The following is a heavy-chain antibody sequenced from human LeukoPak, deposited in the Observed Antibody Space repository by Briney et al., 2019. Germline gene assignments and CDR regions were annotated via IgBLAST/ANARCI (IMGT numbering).Heavy chain of an antibody. V-gene: IGHV3-9*01. D-gene: IGHD1-20*01. CDR1: GFTFDDYA. CDR2: ISWNSGSI. Sequence: PGRSLRLSCAASGFTFDDYAMHWVRQAPGKGLEWVSGISWNSGSIGYADSVKGRFTISRDNAKNSLYLQMNSLRAEDTALYYCAKDVRVVWYNWNGLDYWGQGTLVTVSS. J-gene: IGHJ4*02. CDR3: AKDVRVVWYNWNGLDY.